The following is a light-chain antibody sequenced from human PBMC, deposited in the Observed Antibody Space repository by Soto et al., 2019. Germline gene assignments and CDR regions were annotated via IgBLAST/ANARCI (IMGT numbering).Light chain of an antibody. Sequence: QSVLTRPASLSGSPGQSITISCTGTSSDVGGYNYVSWYQQHPGKAPKLMIYEVSNRPSGVSNRFSGSKSGNTASLTISGLQAEDEADYYCSSYTSSSTPYYVFGTGTNVTVL. J-gene: IGLJ1*01. CDR3: SSYTSSSTPYYV. V-gene: IGLV2-14*01. CDR2: EVS. CDR1: SSDVGGYNY.